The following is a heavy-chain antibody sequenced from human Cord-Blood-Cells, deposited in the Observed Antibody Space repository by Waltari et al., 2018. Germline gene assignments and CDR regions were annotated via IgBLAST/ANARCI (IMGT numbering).Heavy chain of an antibody. D-gene: IGHD3-22*01. CDR3: ARDRNDSSGYYYDAFDI. CDR2: NIPIFGTA. J-gene: IGHJ3*02. V-gene: IGHV1-69*01. Sequence: QVQLVQSGAEVKKPGSSVKVSCKASGGTFSSYAISWVRQAPGQGLEWMGGNIPIFGTAKDAQNFQDRVTISADESTSTAYMELSSLRSEDTAVYYCARDRNDSSGYYYDAFDIWGQGTMVTVSS. CDR1: GGTFSSYA.